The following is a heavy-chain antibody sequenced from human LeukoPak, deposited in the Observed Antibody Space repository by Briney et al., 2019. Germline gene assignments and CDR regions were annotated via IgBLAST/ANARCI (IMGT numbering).Heavy chain of an antibody. CDR1: GFTFPTYA. J-gene: IGHJ3*02. Sequence: GGSLRLSCVASGFTFPTYAMMWVRQAPGKGLEWVAVISYDGSNKYYADSVKGRFTISRDNSKNTLYLQMNSLRAEDTAVYYCARDSGGWYRTDAFDIWGQGTMVTVSS. D-gene: IGHD6-19*01. CDR3: ARDSGGWYRTDAFDI. V-gene: IGHV3-30-3*01. CDR2: ISYDGSNK.